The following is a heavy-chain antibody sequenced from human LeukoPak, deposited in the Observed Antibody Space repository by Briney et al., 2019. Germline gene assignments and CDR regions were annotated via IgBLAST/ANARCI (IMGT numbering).Heavy chain of an antibody. CDR1: AYPLTNHY. CDR2: INHSGGT. CDR3: AREYSSLIDY. V-gene: IGHV4-34*01. D-gene: IGHD6-6*01. Sequence: SETLSLTCAVYAYPLTNHYWIWIRQPPGKGLEWIGEINHSGGTNYNPSLKSRVTMSVDTSKNQFSLKLSSVTAADTAVYYCAREYSSLIDYWGQGTLVTVSS. J-gene: IGHJ4*02.